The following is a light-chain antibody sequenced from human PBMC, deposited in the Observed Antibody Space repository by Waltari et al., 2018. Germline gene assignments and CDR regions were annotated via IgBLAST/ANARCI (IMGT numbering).Light chain of an antibody. Sequence: QSALTQPPSASGSPGQSVTISCTGTSSDVGGYNYVSWYQQHPGKAPKLMIYEVSKRPSGVPARFSGSKSGNPASLTVSGLQAEDEADYYCSSYVGSNNLVFGGGTKLTVL. CDR2: EVS. V-gene: IGLV2-8*01. CDR3: SSYVGSNNLV. J-gene: IGLJ3*02. CDR1: SSDVGGYNY.